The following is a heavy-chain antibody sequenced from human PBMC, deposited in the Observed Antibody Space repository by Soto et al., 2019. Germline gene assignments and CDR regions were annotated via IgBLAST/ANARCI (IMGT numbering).Heavy chain of an antibody. CDR1: GFTFADYA. Sequence: EVQLVESGGGLVQPGRSLRLSCAASGFTFADYAMHWVRQVPGQGLEWISGISWDSGTLGYADSVKGRFIISRDDAKKSLFLQMNSLRGEDTALYYCAQGRYPTRASALDQWGQGTLVTVSS. J-gene: IGHJ5*02. D-gene: IGHD1-1*01. V-gene: IGHV3-9*01. CDR3: AQGRYPTRASALDQ. CDR2: ISWDSGTL.